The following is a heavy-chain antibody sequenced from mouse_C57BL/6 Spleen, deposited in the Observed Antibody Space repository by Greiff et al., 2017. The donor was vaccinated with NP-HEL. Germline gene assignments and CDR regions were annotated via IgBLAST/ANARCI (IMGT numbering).Heavy chain of an antibody. Sequence: QVQLQQPGAELVRPGSSVKLSCTASGYTFTSYWMHWVKQRPIQGLEWIGNIDPSDSETHYNQKFKDRATLTGDKSSSTAYLQLSSLTSEDSAVYYCAREYYYGSSYCALDDWGKGTSVTVSS. D-gene: IGHD1-1*01. J-gene: IGHJ4*01. V-gene: IGHV1-52*01. CDR2: IDPSDSET. CDR3: AREYYYGSSYCALDD. CDR1: GYTFTSYW.